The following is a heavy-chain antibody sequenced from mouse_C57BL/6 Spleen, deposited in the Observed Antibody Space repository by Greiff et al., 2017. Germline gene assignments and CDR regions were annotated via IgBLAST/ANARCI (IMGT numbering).Heavy chain of an antibody. CDR1: GYTFTDYE. J-gene: IGHJ3*01. Sequence: VKLMESGAELVRPGASVTLSCKASGYTFTDYEMHWVKQTPVHGLEWIGAIDPETGGTAYNQKFKGKAILTADKSSSTAYMELRSLTSEDSAVYYCTREAGYYWFADWGQGTLVTVSA. CDR2: IDPETGGT. V-gene: IGHV1-15*01. CDR3: TREAGYYWFAD. D-gene: IGHD2-3*01.